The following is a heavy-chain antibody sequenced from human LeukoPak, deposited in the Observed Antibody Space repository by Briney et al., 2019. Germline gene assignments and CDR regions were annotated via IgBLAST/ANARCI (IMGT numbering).Heavy chain of an antibody. CDR1: GASVSTSRSY. CDR3: ATPNGCSYGFFDS. Sequence: SETLSLTCSVSGASVSTSRSYWGWIRQSPVKGLEWIGSFYFSGSTYYNPSLKSRANISVDTSKNQFSLELTSVTAADTAVYYCATPNGCSYGFFDSWGPGPRVTVSS. D-gene: IGHD5-18*01. V-gene: IGHV4-39*01. CDR2: FYFSGST. J-gene: IGHJ4*02.